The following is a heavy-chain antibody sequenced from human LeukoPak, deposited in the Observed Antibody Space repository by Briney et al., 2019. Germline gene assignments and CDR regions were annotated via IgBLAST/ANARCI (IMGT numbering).Heavy chain of an antibody. CDR2: ISGSGGST. CDR1: GFTFSSYA. Sequence: PGRSLRLSCAASGFTFSSYAMSWVRQAPGKGLEWVSAISGSGGSTFYADSVKGRFTISRDNSKNTLYLQMNSLRAEDTAVYYCAKDWDERDCSSTSCFNDAFDIWGQGTMVTVSS. CDR3: AKDWDERDCSSTSCFNDAFDI. J-gene: IGHJ3*02. D-gene: IGHD2-2*01. V-gene: IGHV3-23*01.